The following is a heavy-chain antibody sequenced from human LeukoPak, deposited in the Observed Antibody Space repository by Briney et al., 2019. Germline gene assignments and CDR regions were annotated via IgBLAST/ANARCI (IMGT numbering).Heavy chain of an antibody. D-gene: IGHD1-1*01. CDR2: IKQDGSEK. Sequence: GGSLRLSCAASGFTFSSFWMSWVRQAPGKGLAWVANIKQDGSEKYFVGSVKGRFTISRDNAKNSLYLQMSSLRAEDTAVYYCARGGSRHPSPEDYWGRGTLVTVSS. J-gene: IGHJ4*02. V-gene: IGHV3-7*03. CDR1: GFTFSSFW. CDR3: ARGGSRHPSPEDY.